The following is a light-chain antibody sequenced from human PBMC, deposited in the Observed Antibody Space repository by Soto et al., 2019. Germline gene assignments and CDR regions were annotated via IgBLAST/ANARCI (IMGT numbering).Light chain of an antibody. CDR3: QQYYSYPTIT. CDR1: QGISSY. V-gene: IGKV1-8*01. Sequence: AIRMTQSPSSFSASTGDRVTITCRVSQGISSYLAWYQQKPGKAPKLLIYAASTLQSGVPSRFSGSGSGTDFTLTISCLQSEDFATYYCQQYYSYPTITFGQGTRLEI. J-gene: IGKJ5*01. CDR2: AAS.